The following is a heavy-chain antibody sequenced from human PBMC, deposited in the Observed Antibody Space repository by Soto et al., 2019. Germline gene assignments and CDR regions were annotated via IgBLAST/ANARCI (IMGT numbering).Heavy chain of an antibody. CDR1: GTIFSSYT. J-gene: IGHJ6*02. D-gene: IGHD3-16*01. Sequence: QVQLVQSGAEVKKPGSSVRVSCKASGTIFSSYTISWVRQAPGQGLEWMGRIIPILGETNSAQKFQGRVTPTADKSTNTAYMQLNSLRLDDTAVYYCAIALGGRIDDWRQATTVTVSS. CDR2: IIPILGET. CDR3: AIALGGRIDD. V-gene: IGHV1-69*08.